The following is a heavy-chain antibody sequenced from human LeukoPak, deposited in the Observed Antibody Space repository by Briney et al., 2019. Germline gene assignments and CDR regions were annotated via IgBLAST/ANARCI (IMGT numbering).Heavy chain of an antibody. CDR1: GDSINSFY. D-gene: IGHD2-15*01. CDR2: IYYTGVT. Sequence: SETLSLTCTVSGDSINSFYWSFMRQPPGKGLEWLGYIYYTGVTNYNPSLKGRVTISLDMSKNQFSLNLRSVTAADTAVYYCVKNAGRGRASDFWGQGTLVTVSS. J-gene: IGHJ4*02. V-gene: IGHV4-59*03. CDR3: VKNAGRGRASDF.